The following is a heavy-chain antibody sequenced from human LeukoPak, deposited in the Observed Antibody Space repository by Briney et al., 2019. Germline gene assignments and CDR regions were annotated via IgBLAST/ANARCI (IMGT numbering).Heavy chain of an antibody. CDR3: ARDRDYYDSSGYGFGY. Sequence: SETLSLTCTVSGGSISSGSYYWRWIRQPAGKGLEWIGRIYTSGSTNYNPSLKSRVTISVDTSKNQFSLKLSSVTAADTAVYYCARDRDYYDSSGYGFGYWGQGTLVTVSS. J-gene: IGHJ4*02. D-gene: IGHD3-22*01. CDR2: IYTSGST. V-gene: IGHV4-61*02. CDR1: GGSISSGSYY.